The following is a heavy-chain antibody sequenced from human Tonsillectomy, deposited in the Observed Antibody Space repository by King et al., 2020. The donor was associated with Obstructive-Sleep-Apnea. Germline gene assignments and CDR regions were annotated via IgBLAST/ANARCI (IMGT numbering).Heavy chain of an antibody. Sequence: VQLQQWGAGLLKPSETLSLTCAVYGGSFSGYYWSWIRQPPGKGLEWIGEINHSGSTNYNPSLKSRVTISVDTSKKHFSLKLSSVTAADTAVYYCARDSTVVELFAFAIWGQGTMVTVSS. D-gene: IGHD4-23*01. CDR1: GGSFSGYY. V-gene: IGHV4-34*01. J-gene: IGHJ3*02. CDR3: ARDSTVVELFAFAI. CDR2: INHSGST.